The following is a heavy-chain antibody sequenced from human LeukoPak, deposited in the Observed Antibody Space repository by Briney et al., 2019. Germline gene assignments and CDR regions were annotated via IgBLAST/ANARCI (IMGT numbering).Heavy chain of an antibody. D-gene: IGHD3-22*01. V-gene: IGHV3-23*01. Sequence: GGSLRLSCAASGFTFSVFPMSWVRQAPGKGLEWVSGISDSGDATYYADSVKGRFTVSRDNFKRTVDLQMNSLRAEDTAVYYCAKGDYYDSSGLSHWGQGTLVTVSS. CDR1: GFTFSVFP. CDR2: ISDSGDAT. J-gene: IGHJ1*01. CDR3: AKGDYYDSSGLSH.